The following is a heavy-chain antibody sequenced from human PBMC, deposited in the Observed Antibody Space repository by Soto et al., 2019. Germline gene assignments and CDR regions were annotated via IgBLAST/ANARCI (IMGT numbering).Heavy chain of an antibody. Sequence: GGSLRLSCAASGFTFSSYSMNWVRQAPGKGLEWVSYISSSSSTIYYADSVKGRFTISRDNAKNSLYLQMNSLRAEDTAVYYCARGWYGGNSGQIDYWGHGTLVTVSS. J-gene: IGHJ4*01. CDR2: ISSSSSTI. CDR3: ARGWYGGNSGQIDY. V-gene: IGHV3-48*04. CDR1: GFTFSSYS. D-gene: IGHD2-21*02.